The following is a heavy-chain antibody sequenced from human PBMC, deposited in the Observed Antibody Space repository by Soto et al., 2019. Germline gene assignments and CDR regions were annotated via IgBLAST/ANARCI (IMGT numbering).Heavy chain of an antibody. CDR3: ARVRWTVAGPGHFDY. CDR1: GGSISSYY. J-gene: IGHJ4*02. CDR2: IYYSGST. Sequence: QVQLQESGPGLVKPSETLSLTCTVSGGSISSYYWSWIRQPPGKGLEWIGNIYYSGSTNYNPSLKSRVTISVDTSKNQFSLKLSSVTAADTAVYYCARVRWTVAGPGHFDYWGQGTLVTVSS. D-gene: IGHD6-19*01. V-gene: IGHV4-59*01.